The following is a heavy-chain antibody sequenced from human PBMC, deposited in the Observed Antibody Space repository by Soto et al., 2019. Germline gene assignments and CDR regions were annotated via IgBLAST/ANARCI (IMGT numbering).Heavy chain of an antibody. J-gene: IGHJ4*02. CDR1: GFTFSSYA. CDR2: ISYDGSNK. CDR3: ASSSAGMATID. D-gene: IGHD5-12*01. V-gene: IGHV3-30-3*01. Sequence: QVQLVESGGGVVQPGRSLRLSCAASGFTFSSYAMHWVRQAPGKGLEWVAVISYDGSNKYYADSVKGRFTISIDNSKNTLYLQMNSLRAEDTAVYYCASSSAGMATIDWGQGTLVTVSS.